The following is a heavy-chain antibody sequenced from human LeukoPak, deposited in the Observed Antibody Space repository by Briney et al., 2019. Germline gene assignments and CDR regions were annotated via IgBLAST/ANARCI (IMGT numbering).Heavy chain of an antibody. CDR2: IYYSGST. D-gene: IGHD1-1*01. J-gene: IGHJ3*02. CDR1: GGSISSYY. Sequence: PSETLSLTCTVSGGSISSYYWSWIRQPPGKGLEWIGYIYYSGSTNYNPSLKSRITISVDTSENQFSLKLSSVTAADTAVYYCARLDDDHVLGAFDIWGQGTMVTVSS. V-gene: IGHV4-59*01. CDR3: ARLDDDHVLGAFDI.